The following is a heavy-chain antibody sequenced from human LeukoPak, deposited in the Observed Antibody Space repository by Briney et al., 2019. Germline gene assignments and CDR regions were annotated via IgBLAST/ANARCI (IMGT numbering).Heavy chain of an antibody. CDR1: GYTFTGYF. D-gene: IGHD3-16*01. Sequence: ASVKVSCKASGYTFTGYFMHWVRLAPGQGLEWMGGIIPIFGTANYAQKFQGRVTITADKSTSTAYMELSSLRSEDTAVYYCARGVLGFLYYYYYMDVWGKGTTVTVSS. CDR2: IIPIFGTA. CDR3: ARGVLGFLYYYYYMDV. V-gene: IGHV1-69*06. J-gene: IGHJ6*03.